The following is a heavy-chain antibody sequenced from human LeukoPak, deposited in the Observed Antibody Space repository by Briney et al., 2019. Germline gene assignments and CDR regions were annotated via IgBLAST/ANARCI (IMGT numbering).Heavy chain of an antibody. CDR3: ARVISGYACD. V-gene: IGHV4-61*08. D-gene: IGHD5-12*01. J-gene: IGHJ4*02. CDR2: IYCSGST. Sequence: PSQTLSLTCTVSGGSISSGGYYWSWIRQPPGKGLEWIGYIYCSGSTNYNPSLKSRVTISVDTSKNQFSLKLSSVTAADTAVYYCARVISGYACDWGQGTLVTVSS. CDR1: GGSISSGGYY.